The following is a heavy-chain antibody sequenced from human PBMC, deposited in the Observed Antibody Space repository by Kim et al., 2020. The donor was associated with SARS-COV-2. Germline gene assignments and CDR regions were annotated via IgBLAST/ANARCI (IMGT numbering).Heavy chain of an antibody. CDR3: ARVLGFGMSSSSWSFDY. Sequence: SETLSLTCTVSGYSISSGYYWGWIRQPPGKGLEWIGSIYHSGSTYYNPSLKSRVTISVDTSKNQFSLKLSSVTAADTAVYYCARVLGFGMSSSSWSFDYWGQGTLVTVSS. CDR1: GYSISSGYY. D-gene: IGHD6-13*01. V-gene: IGHV4-38-2*02. CDR2: IYHSGST. J-gene: IGHJ4*02.